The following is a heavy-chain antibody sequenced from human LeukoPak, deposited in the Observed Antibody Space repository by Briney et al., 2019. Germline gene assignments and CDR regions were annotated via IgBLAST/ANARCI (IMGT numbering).Heavy chain of an antibody. CDR1: GGSISSGSYY. CDR2: IYTSGST. J-gene: IGHJ2*01. D-gene: IGHD5-12*01. CDR3: ARTGLRWSFDL. Sequence: SQTLSLTCTVSGGSISSGSYYWSWIRQPAGKGLEWIGRIYTSGSTNYNPSLKGRVTISVDTSKNQFSLKLSSVTAADTAVYYCARTGLRWSFDLWGRGTLVTVSS. V-gene: IGHV4-61*02.